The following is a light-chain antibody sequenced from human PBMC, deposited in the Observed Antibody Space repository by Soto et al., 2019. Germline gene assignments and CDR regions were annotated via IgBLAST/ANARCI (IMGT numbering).Light chain of an antibody. CDR2: AAS. J-gene: IGKJ1*01. CDR3: HQSGGSLSWT. V-gene: IGKV3-20*01. Sequence: EVVLTQSPGTLSLSPGERATLSCRASQSVGSYYLAWYQQRPGQAPRLLIYAASTRATGIPERFSGSGSGTDFTLTISRLEPEDFAVYYWHQSGGSLSWTFGQGTKVEIK. CDR1: QSVGSYY.